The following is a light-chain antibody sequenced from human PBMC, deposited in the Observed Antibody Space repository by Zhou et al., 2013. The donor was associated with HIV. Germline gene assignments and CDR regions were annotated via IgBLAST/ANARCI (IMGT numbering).Light chain of an antibody. Sequence: DIQMTQSPSSLSASGGDRVTITCRASQIISNYLSWYQHKPGKAPKLLIYAASTLQGGVPSRFSGSGSGTDFTLTISSLQPEDFAIYYCQQSFSTPLTFGGGTKVEI. CDR1: QIISNY. J-gene: IGKJ4*01. CDR3: QQSFSTPLT. CDR2: AAS. V-gene: IGKV1-39*01.